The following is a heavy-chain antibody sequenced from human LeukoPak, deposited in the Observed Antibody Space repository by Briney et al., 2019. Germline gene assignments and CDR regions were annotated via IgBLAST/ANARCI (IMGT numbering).Heavy chain of an antibody. CDR2: IIPIFGTA. Sequence: GASVKVSCKASGGTFSSYAISWVRQAPGQGLEWMGGIIPIFGTANYAQKFQGRVTITADESTSTAYMELSSLRSEDTAVYYCAGGFKSELYGDYFDCWGQGTLVTVSS. D-gene: IGHD4-17*01. J-gene: IGHJ4*02. CDR1: GGTFSSYA. V-gene: IGHV1-69*01. CDR3: AGGFKSELYGDYFDC.